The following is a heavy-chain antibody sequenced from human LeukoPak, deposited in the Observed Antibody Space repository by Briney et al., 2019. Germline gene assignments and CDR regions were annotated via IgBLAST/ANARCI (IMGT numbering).Heavy chain of an antibody. CDR2: MNPNSGNT. J-gene: IGHJ6*03. CDR1: GYTFTSYG. Sequence: ASVKVSCKASGYTFTSYGISWVRQAPGQGLEWMGWMNPNSGNTGYAQKFQGRVTITRNTSISTAYMELSSLRSEDTAVYYCARLPYYDFWSGYRSHYYYYMDVWGKGTTVTVSS. V-gene: IGHV1-8*03. D-gene: IGHD3-3*01. CDR3: ARLPYYDFWSGYRSHYYYYMDV.